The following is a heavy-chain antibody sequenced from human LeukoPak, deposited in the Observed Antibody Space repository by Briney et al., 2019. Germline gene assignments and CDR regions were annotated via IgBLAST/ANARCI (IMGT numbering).Heavy chain of an antibody. CDR3: ARQWYECSGSYLFDY. CDR2: IYTSGST. V-gene: IGHV4-4*07. Sequence: PSETLSLICTVSGGSISSYYWSWIRQPAGKGLEWIGRIYTSGSTNYNPSLKSRVTMSVDTSKNQFSLKLSSVTAAAPALYYCARQWYECSGSYLFDYWGQGTLVTVSS. J-gene: IGHJ4*02. D-gene: IGHD1-26*01. CDR1: GGSISSYY.